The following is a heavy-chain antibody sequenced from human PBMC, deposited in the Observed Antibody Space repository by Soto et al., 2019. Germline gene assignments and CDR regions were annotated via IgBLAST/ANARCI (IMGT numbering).Heavy chain of an antibody. CDR1: GGSVSSGGYF. CDR3: ARGPSADKIDF. CDR2: IYNREST. D-gene: IGHD3-3*01. V-gene: IGHV4-30-4*01. J-gene: IGHJ4*02. Sequence: QVQLQESGPGLVEPSQTLSLTCTVSGGSVSSGGYFWSWIRQPPGEGLEWIGHIYNRESTYSNPCLRGRVTISVDTSKSQFSLKLSAVTAADAAVYYCARGPSADKIDFWGQGTLVTVSS.